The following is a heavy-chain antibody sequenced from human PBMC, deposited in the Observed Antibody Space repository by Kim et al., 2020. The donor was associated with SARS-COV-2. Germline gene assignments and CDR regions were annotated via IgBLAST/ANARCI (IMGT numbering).Heavy chain of an antibody. CDR3: ARDNALAGRSFDY. V-gene: IGHV4-61*01. CDR2: IYYSGST. J-gene: IGHJ4*02. Sequence: SETLSLTCTVSGGSVSSGSYYWSWIRQPPGKGLEWIGYIYYSGSTNYNPSLKSRVTISVDTSKNQFSLKLSSVTAADTAVYYCARDNALAGRSFDYWGQG. CDR1: GGSVSSGSYY. D-gene: IGHD2-15*01.